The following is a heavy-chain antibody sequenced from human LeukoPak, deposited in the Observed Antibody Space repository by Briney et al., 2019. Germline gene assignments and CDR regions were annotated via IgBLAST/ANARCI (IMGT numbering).Heavy chain of an antibody. D-gene: IGHD5-18*01. CDR3: ARERYSYGSVPFDY. CDR2: IRYDGSNK. CDR1: GFTFSSYG. V-gene: IGHV3-30*02. Sequence: PGGSLRLSCAASGFTFSSYGMHWVRQAPGKGLEWVAFIRYDGSNKYYADSVKGRFTISRDNSKNTLYLQMNSLRAEDTAVYYCARERYSYGSVPFDYWGQGTLVTVSS. J-gene: IGHJ4*02.